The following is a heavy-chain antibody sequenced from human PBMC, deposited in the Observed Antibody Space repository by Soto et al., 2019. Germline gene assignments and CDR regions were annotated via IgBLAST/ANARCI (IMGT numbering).Heavy chain of an antibody. CDR3: AKDGPLGYYDSSGYHPGTFDY. J-gene: IGHJ4*02. CDR2: ISYDGSNK. CDR1: GFTFSSYG. V-gene: IGHV3-30*18. Sequence: PGGSLRLSCAASGFTFSSYGMHWVRQAPGKGLEWVAVISYDGSNKYYADSVKGRFTISRDNSKNTLYLQMNSLRAEDTAVYYCAKDGPLGYYDSSGYHPGTFDYWGQGTLVTVSS. D-gene: IGHD3-22*01.